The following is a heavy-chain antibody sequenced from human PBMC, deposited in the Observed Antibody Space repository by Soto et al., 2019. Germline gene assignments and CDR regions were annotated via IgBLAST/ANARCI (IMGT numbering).Heavy chain of an antibody. V-gene: IGHV1-8*01. CDR3: ASGFSPDFDY. Sequence: ASVKVSCKASGYTFTSYDINWVRQATGQGLEWMGWMNPNSGNTGYAQNFQGRVTMTRNTSISTAYMELSSLGSEDTAVYYCASGFSPDFDYWGQGTLVTVSS. J-gene: IGHJ4*02. CDR2: MNPNSGNT. CDR1: GYTFTSYD.